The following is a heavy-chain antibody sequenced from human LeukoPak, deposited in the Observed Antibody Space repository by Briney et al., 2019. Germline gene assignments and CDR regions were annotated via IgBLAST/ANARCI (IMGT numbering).Heavy chain of an antibody. D-gene: IGHD6-13*01. V-gene: IGHV1-69*05. J-gene: IGHJ6*03. CDR3: ARGPMNSSWYLYYYYYYMDV. Sequence: SVKVSCKASGGTFSIYAICWVRHGPGQGLEWMGGIIPIFGTANYAQKFQGRVTITTDESTSTAYMELSSLRSEDTAVYYCARGPMNSSWYLYYYYYYMDVWGKGTTVTVSS. CDR2: IIPIFGTA. CDR1: GGTFSIYA.